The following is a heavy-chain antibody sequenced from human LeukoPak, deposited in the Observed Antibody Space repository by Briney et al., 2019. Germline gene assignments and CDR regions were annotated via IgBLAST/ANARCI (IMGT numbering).Heavy chain of an antibody. J-gene: IGHJ4*02. CDR3: ARGSGSYEDY. CDR2: INNDGTST. D-gene: IGHD3-10*01. CDR1: GFTFSSYW. Sequence: PGGSLRLSCAASGFTFSSYWMHWVRQAPGKGLVWVSRINNDGTSTSYADSVKGRFTISRDNAKNTLYLQMNSLRAEDTAVYYCARGSGSYEDYWGQGTLVTVSS. V-gene: IGHV3-74*01.